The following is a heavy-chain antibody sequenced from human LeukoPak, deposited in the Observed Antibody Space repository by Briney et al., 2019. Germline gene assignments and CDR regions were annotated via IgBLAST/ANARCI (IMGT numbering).Heavy chain of an antibody. CDR2: ISYSGST. Sequence: QSLCLTPTVSRGSTRRGGYYWRWVRQHPGKRREWVGSISYSGSTYYTTSLKSRVTLPVDTSKSQFSLKLSSVTAADTAVYYCARGVATIFGVVIIIAWFDPWGEGTLVTV. J-gene: IGHJ5*02. CDR1: RGSTRRGGYY. D-gene: IGHD3-3*01. V-gene: IGHV4-31*02. CDR3: ARGVATIFGVVIIIAWFDP.